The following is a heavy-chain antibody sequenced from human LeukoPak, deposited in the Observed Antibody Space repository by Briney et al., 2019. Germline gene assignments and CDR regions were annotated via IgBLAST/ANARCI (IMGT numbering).Heavy chain of an antibody. CDR2: ISSSSSTI. CDR3: ARTLTVTRGYYYYGMDV. V-gene: IGHV3-48*01. Sequence: PGGSLRLSCAASGFTFSSYSMNWVRQAPGKGLEWVSYISSSSSTIYYADSVKGRFTISRDNAKNSLYLQMNSLRAEDTAVYYCARTLTVTRGYYYYGMDVWGQGTTVTVSS. J-gene: IGHJ6*02. D-gene: IGHD4-17*01. CDR1: GFTFSSYS.